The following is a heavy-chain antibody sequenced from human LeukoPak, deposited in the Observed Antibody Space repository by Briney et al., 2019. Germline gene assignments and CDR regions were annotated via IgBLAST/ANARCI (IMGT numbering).Heavy chain of an antibody. J-gene: IGHJ4*02. CDR3: ARAGSYRFDY. V-gene: IGHV3-74*01. CDR1: GFTFSSYW. Sequence: GGSLRLSCAGSGFTFSSYWFHWVRQTPGKGLVWVSRVNVDETTTNYADSVKGRFTISRDNAKNTVFLQTNSLTVEDTAVYYCARAGSYRFDYWGQGTLVTVSP. CDR2: VNVDETTT. D-gene: IGHD3-16*02.